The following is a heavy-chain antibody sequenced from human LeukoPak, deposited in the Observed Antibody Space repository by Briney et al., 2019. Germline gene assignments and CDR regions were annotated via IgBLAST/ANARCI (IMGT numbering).Heavy chain of an antibody. CDR2: MNPNSGNT. CDR1: GYTFTSYD. D-gene: IGHD6-6*01. Sequence: EASVTVSCKASGYTFTSYDINWVRQATGQGLEWMGWMNPNSGNTGYAQKFQGRVTMTRNTSISTAYTELSSLRSEDTAVYYCARESGSSSSFDPWGQGTLVTVSS. V-gene: IGHV1-8*01. CDR3: ARESGSSSSFDP. J-gene: IGHJ5*02.